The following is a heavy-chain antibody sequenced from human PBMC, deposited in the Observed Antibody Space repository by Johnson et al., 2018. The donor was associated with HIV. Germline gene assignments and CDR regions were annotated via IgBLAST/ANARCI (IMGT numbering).Heavy chain of an antibody. CDR3: VRDDYGDPHDAFDI. Sequence: VHLVESGGGLVQPGGSLRLSCAASGFTFSSYVMHWVRQAPGKGLEWVSSISGSGGNTYYADSVKGLFTISRDNSKNTLYLQMSSLRADDTAVYYCVRDDYGDPHDAFDIWGQGTMVTVSS. CDR1: GFTFSSYV. J-gene: IGHJ3*02. CDR2: ISGSGGNT. D-gene: IGHD4-17*01. V-gene: IGHV3-23*04.